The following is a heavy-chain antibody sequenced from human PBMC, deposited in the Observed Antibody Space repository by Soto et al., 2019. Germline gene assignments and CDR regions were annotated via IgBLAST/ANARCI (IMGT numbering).Heavy chain of an antibody. CDR1: GYTFTSYD. CDR3: TREMTPRGMDV. Sequence: QVQLVQSGAEVKKPGASVKVSCKASGYTFTSYDINWVRQATGQGLEWMGWMNPKSGNTGYAQKFQGRVTMTRNTSISTAYTELSSMRSEDTAVYYCTREMTPRGMDVWGKGNTVTVSS. CDR2: MNPKSGNT. J-gene: IGHJ6*04. V-gene: IGHV1-8*01.